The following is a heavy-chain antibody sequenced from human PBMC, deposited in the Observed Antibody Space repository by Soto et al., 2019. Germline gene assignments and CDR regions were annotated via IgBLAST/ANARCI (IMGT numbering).Heavy chain of an antibody. CDR2: IIPIFGTA. CDR3: ARRKYSSVNWFDP. V-gene: IGHV1-69*01. CDR1: GGTFSSYA. J-gene: IGHJ5*02. D-gene: IGHD6-19*01. Sequence: QVQLVQSGAEVKKPGSSVKVSCKASGGTFSSYAISWVRQAPGQGLEWMGGIIPIFGTANYAQKFQGRVTITADESTSKAYRELGSLRSEDTAVYYCARRKYSSVNWFDPWGQGTLVTVSS.